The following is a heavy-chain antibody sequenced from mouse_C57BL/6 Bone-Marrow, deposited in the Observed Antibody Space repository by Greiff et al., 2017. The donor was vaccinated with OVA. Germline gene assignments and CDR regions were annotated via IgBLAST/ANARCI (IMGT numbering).Heavy chain of an antibody. Sequence: QVQLQQPGAELVKPGASVKMSCKASGYTFTSYWITWVKQRPGQGLEWIGDIYPGSGSTNYNEKFKSKATLTVDTSSSTAYMQLSSLTSEDSAVDYCARKTTIVTTDAMDYWGQGTSVTVSS. CDR3: ARKTTIVTTDAMDY. CDR1: GYTFTSYW. V-gene: IGHV1-55*01. CDR2: IYPGSGST. J-gene: IGHJ4*01. D-gene: IGHD2-5*01.